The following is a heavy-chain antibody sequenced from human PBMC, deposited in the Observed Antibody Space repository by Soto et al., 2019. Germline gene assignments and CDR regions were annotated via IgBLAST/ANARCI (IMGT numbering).Heavy chain of an antibody. D-gene: IGHD2-2*01. CDR3: ARDPHGGFSDGVYYGYALDV. V-gene: IGHV4-59*01. J-gene: IGHJ6*02. CDR1: GDSLSNFY. CDR2: ISNTGNS. Sequence: SETLSLTCTVSGDSLSNFYWNWIRQPPGKGLEWIGCISNTGNSYSIPSLGSRVTISMDTSRAQFSLKFTSVTAADTATYYCARDPHGGFSDGVYYGYALDVWGQGTTVTVSS.